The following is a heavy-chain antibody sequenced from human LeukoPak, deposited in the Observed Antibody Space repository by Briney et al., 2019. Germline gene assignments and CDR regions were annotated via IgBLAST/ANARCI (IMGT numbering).Heavy chain of an antibody. CDR1: GFTFSSYS. CDR2: ISSSSSYI. CDR3: ATKFHYYDSSGYYHWYFDL. Sequence: PGGSLRLSCAASGFTFSSYSMNWVRQAPGKGLEWVSSISSSSSYIYYADSVKGRFTISRDNAKNSLYLQMNSLRAEDTAVYYCATKFHYYDSSGYYHWYFDLWGRGTLVTVSS. D-gene: IGHD3-22*01. J-gene: IGHJ2*01. V-gene: IGHV3-21*01.